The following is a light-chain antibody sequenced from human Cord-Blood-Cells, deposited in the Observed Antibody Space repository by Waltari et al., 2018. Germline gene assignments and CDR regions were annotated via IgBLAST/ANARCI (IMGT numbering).Light chain of an antibody. CDR1: ALPKQY. Sequence: SYELTQSPSVSVSPGQTARITCSGDALPKQYAYWYPQKPGQAPVLVIYKDSERPSVIPERFSGSSSGTTGTLTISGVQAEDEADYYCQSADSSGTYVVFGGGTKLTVL. V-gene: IGLV3-25*03. CDR2: KDS. J-gene: IGLJ2*01. CDR3: QSADSSGTYVV.